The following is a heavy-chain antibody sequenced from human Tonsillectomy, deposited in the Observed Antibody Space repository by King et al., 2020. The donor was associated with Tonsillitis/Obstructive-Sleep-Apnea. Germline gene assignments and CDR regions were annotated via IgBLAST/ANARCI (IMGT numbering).Heavy chain of an antibody. J-gene: IGHJ6*04. V-gene: IGHV1-2*06. Sequence: VQLVQSGAEVKKPGASLKVSCRASGYIFTDYYMHWVRQAHGQGLEWIGRITLNVGDAAFAQEFQDRVTLTRDTSMNTAYMELSGLRSDDSAVYYCARDLWSGHLRGYYLDVWGKGTTVTVSS. CDR2: ITLNVGDA. CDR1: GYIFTDYY. CDR3: ARDLWSGHLRGYYLDV. D-gene: IGHD3-3*01.